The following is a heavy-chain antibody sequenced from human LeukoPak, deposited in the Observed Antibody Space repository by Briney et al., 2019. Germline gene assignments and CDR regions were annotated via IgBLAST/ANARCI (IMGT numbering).Heavy chain of an antibody. CDR1: GGSISSYY. V-gene: IGHV4-59*01. Sequence: TASETLSLTCTVSGGSISSYYWSWIRQPPGKGLEWIGYIYYSGSTNYNPSLKSRVTISVDTSKNQFSLKLSSVTAADTAVYYCASGIAAAGTGWFDPCGQGTLVTVSS. CDR3: ASGIAAAGTGWFDP. CDR2: IYYSGST. D-gene: IGHD6-13*01. J-gene: IGHJ5*02.